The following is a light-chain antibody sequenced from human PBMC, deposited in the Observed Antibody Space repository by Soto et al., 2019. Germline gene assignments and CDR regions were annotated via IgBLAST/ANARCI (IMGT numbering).Light chain of an antibody. V-gene: IGKV1-8*01. CDR2: AAS. Sequence: AIRMTQSPSSFSASTGDRVTITCRASQGISSYLAWYQQKPGKAPKLLIYAASTLQSGVPSRFSGSGSGTDFNLTISCLQSEDFATYYCQQYYSYPFTFVPGTKVEIK. J-gene: IGKJ3*01. CDR3: QQYYSYPFT. CDR1: QGISSY.